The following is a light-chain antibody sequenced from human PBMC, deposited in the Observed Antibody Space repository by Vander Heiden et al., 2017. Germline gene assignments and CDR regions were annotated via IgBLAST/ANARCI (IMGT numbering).Light chain of an antibody. CDR2: DKN. CDR3: ATYDSNLSGVV. J-gene: IGLJ3*02. Sequence: YALTPPPSVSAAPGQKVTSSCSGSSYNISNNDVSWYQKFQGTTPNLLISDKNKRPSGIPDRCAGSKSGTSATLGITGLQAGDEAVYYCATYDSNLSGVVFGGGTKVNVL. V-gene: IGLV1-51*01. CDR1: SYNISNND.